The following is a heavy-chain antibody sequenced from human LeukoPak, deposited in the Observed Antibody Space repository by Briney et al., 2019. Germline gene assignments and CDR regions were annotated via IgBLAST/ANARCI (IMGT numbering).Heavy chain of an antibody. J-gene: IGHJ4*02. CDR1: GGSISSYY. CDR3: ARLRKFGTYYVYFDY. V-gene: IGHV4-59*08. Sequence: SETLSLTCTVSGGSISSYYWSWIRQPPGKGLEWIGYIYYSGSTNYNPSLKSRVTISVDTSKNQFSLKLSSVTAADTAVYYCARLRKFGTYYVYFDYWGQGTLVTVSS. D-gene: IGHD1-26*01. CDR2: IYYSGST.